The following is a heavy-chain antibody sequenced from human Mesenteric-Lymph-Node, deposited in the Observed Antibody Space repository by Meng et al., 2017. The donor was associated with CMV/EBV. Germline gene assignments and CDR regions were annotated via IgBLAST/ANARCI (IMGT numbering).Heavy chain of an antibody. Sequence: SVKVSCKASGGTFRSYTVNWVRQAPGQGLEWMGGIIPNIESAEHPQKFQGRVTMTRDTSTSTVYMELSSLRSEDTAVYYCARVGPGGDCLDPWGQGTLVTVSS. CDR3: ARVGPGGDCLDP. CDR1: GGTFRSYT. D-gene: IGHD2-21*02. V-gene: IGHV1-69*16. CDR2: IIPNIESA. J-gene: IGHJ5*02.